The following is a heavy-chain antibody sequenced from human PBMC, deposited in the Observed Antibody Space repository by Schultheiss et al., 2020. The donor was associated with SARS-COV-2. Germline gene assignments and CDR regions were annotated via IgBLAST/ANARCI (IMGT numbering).Heavy chain of an antibody. V-gene: IGHV3-7*03. Sequence: GESLKISCAASGFTFSSYAMHWVRQAPGKGLEWVANIKQDGSEKYYVDSVKGRFTISRDNSKNTLYLQMNSLRAEDTAVYYCARACPPVYGDREYYFDYWGQGTLVTVSS. J-gene: IGHJ4*02. D-gene: IGHD4-17*01. CDR3: ARACPPVYGDREYYFDY. CDR1: GFTFSSYA. CDR2: IKQDGSEK.